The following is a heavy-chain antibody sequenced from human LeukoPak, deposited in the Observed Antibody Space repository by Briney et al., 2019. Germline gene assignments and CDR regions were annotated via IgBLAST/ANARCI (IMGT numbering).Heavy chain of an antibody. Sequence: GGSLRLSCAASGFTFSSYAMSWVRQAPGKGLEWVSDISGGGHSTYYADSVKGRLTISRDNSKNTLYLQMNSLRAEDTAVYYCAKDYDFWSGIGMDVWGQGTTVTVSS. J-gene: IGHJ6*02. V-gene: IGHV3-23*01. D-gene: IGHD3-3*01. CDR1: GFTFSSYA. CDR2: ISGGGHST. CDR3: AKDYDFWSGIGMDV.